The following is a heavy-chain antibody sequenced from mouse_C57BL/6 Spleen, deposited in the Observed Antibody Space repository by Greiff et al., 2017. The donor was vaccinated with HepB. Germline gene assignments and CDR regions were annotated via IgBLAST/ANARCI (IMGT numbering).Heavy chain of an antibody. CDR3: ERHDYDVPFAY. J-gene: IGHJ3*01. V-gene: IGHV5-17*01. D-gene: IGHD2-4*01. Sequence: EVKLVESGGGLVKPGGSLKLSCAASGFTFSDYGMHWVRQAPEKGLEWVAYISSGSSTIYYADTVKGRFTISRDNAKNTLFLQMTSLRSEDTAMYYCERHDYDVPFAYWGQGTLVTVSA. CDR1: GFTFSDYG. CDR2: ISSGSSTI.